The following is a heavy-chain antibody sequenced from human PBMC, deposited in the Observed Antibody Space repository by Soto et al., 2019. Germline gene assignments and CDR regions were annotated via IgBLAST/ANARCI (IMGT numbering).Heavy chain of an antibody. CDR2: IYPGDSDT. Sequence: KISCKGSGYSFTSYWIGWVRQMPGKGLEWMGIIYPGDSDTRYSPSFQGQVTIPADKSISTAYLQWSSLKASDTAMYYCARRRSSWETGKDYFDYWGQGTLVIVSS. D-gene: IGHD2-15*01. V-gene: IGHV5-51*01. J-gene: IGHJ4*02. CDR1: GYSFTSYW. CDR3: ARRRSSWETGKDYFDY.